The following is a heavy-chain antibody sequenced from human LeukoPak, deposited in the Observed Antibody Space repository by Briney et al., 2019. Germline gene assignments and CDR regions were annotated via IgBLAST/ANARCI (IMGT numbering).Heavy chain of an antibody. Sequence: GKSLKISCKGSGYSFSTYWIAWVRQMPGQGLEWMGIIYPGDSDTRYSPSFEGQVTISADKSINTAYLQWSSLKASDTAMYYCARHGGYDIWGQGTMVTVSS. D-gene: IGHD2-15*01. CDR2: IYPGDSDT. V-gene: IGHV5-51*01. J-gene: IGHJ3*02. CDR3: ARHGGYDI. CDR1: GYSFSTYW.